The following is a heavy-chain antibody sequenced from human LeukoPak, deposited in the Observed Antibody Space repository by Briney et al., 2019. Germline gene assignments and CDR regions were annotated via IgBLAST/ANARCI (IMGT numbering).Heavy chain of an antibody. V-gene: IGHV3-9*01. CDR2: ISWNSGSI. CDR1: GFTFDDYA. Sequence: GGSLRLSCAASGFTFDDYAMHWVRQAPGKGLEWVSGISWNSGSIGYADSVKGRFTISRDNAKNSLYLQMNSLRAEDTALYYRAKDLGSTFYYFDYWGQGTLVTVSS. CDR3: AKDLGSTFYYFDY. J-gene: IGHJ4*02. D-gene: IGHD2/OR15-2a*01.